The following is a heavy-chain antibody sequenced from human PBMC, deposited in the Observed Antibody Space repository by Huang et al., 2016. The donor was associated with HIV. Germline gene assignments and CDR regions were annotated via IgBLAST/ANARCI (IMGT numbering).Heavy chain of an antibody. CDR3: ARLPGSITMIRGVITDPY. V-gene: IGHV4-39*01. J-gene: IGHJ4*02. CDR1: GGSIRSDNYY. D-gene: IGHD3-10*01. Sequence: QLQLQESGPGLVKPSETLSLTCTVAGGSIRSDNYYWGWIRQPPGKGPGGIGSIYYSGITDYNPSLKSRVTITVDTSKNKFSLKMRSVTAADTAGYYCARLPGSITMIRGVITDPYWGQGTLVTVSS. CDR2: IYYSGIT.